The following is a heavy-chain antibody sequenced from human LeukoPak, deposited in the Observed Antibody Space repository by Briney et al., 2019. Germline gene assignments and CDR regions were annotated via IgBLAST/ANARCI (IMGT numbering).Heavy chain of an antibody. D-gene: IGHD3-22*01. CDR1: GYTFTSYG. CDR2: ISAYNGNT. Sequence: ASVKVSCQASGYTFTSYGISWVRQAPGQGLEWMGWISAYNGNTNYAQKLQGRVTMTTDTSTSTAYMELRSLRSDDTAVYYCARVLMKTYYYDSSGYRYYYYMDVWGKGTTVTVSS. V-gene: IGHV1-18*01. CDR3: ARVLMKTYYYDSSGYRYYYYMDV. J-gene: IGHJ6*03.